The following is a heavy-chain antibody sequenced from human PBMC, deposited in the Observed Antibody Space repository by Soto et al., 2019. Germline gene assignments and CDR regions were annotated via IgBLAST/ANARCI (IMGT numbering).Heavy chain of an antibody. J-gene: IGHJ3*02. CDR1: GDSISRSYW. CDR2: IYHSGST. D-gene: IGHD3-10*01. CDR3: TSKFGQLLAHAFDI. Sequence: SETLSLTCAVSGDSISRSYWWSWVRQLPGKGLEWIGEIYHSGSTIYNPSLQSRVTLSVDKSKNEFSLKMSSVTDADTAVYYCTSKFGQLLAHAFDIWGQGTMVTVSS. V-gene: IGHV4-4*02.